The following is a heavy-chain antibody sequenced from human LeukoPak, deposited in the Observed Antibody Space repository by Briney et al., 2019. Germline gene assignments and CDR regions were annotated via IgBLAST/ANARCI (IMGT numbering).Heavy chain of an antibody. CDR2: LYTSGST. Sequence: SETLSLTCTVSGGSFSSYYWGWIRQPPGKGLEWIGRLYTSGSTNYNPSLKSRVTMSVDTSKNQFSLKLTSMTAADTAVYYCARGGSSGYYYGWGQGTLVTVSS. CDR1: GGSFSSYY. D-gene: IGHD3-22*01. V-gene: IGHV4-4*07. J-gene: IGHJ4*02. CDR3: ARGGSSGYYYG.